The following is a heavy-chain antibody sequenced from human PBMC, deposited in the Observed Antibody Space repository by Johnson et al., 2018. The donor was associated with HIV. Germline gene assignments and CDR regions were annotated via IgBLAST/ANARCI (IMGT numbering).Heavy chain of an antibody. CDR2: ISSSGSTI. Sequence: QVQLVESGGGLVKPGGSLRLSCAASGFSFSDYYMSWIRQAPGKGLEWVSYISSSGSTIYYADFVKGRFTISRDNAKKSMYLQMNSLRAEDTALYYCARDSARWGGDHVGYAFEIWGRGTMVTVSS. V-gene: IGHV3-11*04. CDR1: GFSFSDYY. CDR3: ARDSARWGGDHVGYAFEI. D-gene: IGHD4-17*01. J-gene: IGHJ3*02.